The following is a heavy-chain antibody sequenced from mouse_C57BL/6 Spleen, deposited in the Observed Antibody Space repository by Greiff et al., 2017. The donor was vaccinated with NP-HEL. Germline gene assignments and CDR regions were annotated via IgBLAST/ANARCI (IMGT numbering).Heavy chain of an antibody. CDR3: ARRDYDYDEVDY. CDR1: GYSITSGYY. V-gene: IGHV3-6*01. J-gene: IGHJ2*01. Sequence: VQLKESGPGLVKPSQSLSLTCSVTGYSITSGYYWNWIRQFPGNKLEWMGYISYDGSNNYNPSLKNRISITRDTSKNQFFLKLNSVTTEDTATYYCARRDYDYDEVDYWGQGTTLTVSS. D-gene: IGHD2-4*01. CDR2: ISYDGSN.